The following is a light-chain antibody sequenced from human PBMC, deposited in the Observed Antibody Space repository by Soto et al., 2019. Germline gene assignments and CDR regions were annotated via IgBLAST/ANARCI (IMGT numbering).Light chain of an antibody. CDR3: QQYGSSST. CDR1: QSVSSSY. Sequence: EIVLTQSPGTLSLSPGERATLSCRASQSVSSSYLAWYQQKPGQAPRLLIYGASSRATGIPDRFSGSGSGTDFTITISRLEPEDFAVYYCQQYGSSSTFGQGPKVEIK. V-gene: IGKV3-20*01. CDR2: GAS. J-gene: IGKJ1*01.